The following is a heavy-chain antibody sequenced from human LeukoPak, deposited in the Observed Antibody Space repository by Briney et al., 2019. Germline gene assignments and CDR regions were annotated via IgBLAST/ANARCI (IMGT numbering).Heavy chain of an antibody. CDR1: GFTFSSYG. CDR2: IRYDGNNK. CDR3: AKLLTGGYNSGQNDY. J-gene: IGHJ4*02. V-gene: IGHV3-30*02. Sequence: PGGSLRLSCAASGFTFSSYGMHWVRQAPGKGLEWVALIRYDGNNKYYADSVKGRFTISRDNSKNTLYLQMNSLRAEDTAVYYCAKLLTGGYNSGQNDYWGQGILVTVSS. D-gene: IGHD5-18*01.